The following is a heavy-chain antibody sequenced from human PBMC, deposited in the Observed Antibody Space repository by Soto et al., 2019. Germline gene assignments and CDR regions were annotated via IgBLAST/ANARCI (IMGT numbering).Heavy chain of an antibody. J-gene: IGHJ6*02. CDR2: IIPIFGTA. CDR1: GGTFSSYA. CDR3: ARLQGYSGSYRYGMDV. Sequence: ASVKVSCKASGGTFSSYAISWVRQAPGQGLEWMGGIIPIFGTANYAQKFQGRVTITADESTSTAYMELSSLRSEDTAVYYCARLQGYSGSYRYGMDVWGQGTTVTVSS. D-gene: IGHD1-26*01. V-gene: IGHV1-69*13.